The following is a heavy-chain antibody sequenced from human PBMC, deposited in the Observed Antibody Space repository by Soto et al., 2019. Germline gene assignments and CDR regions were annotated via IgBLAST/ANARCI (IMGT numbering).Heavy chain of an antibody. CDR1: GGTFSSYA. D-gene: IGHD3-9*01. Sequence: SVKVSCKASGGTFSSYAISWVRQAPGQGPEWMGGIIPIFGTANYAQKFQGRVTITADESTSTAYMELSSLRSEDTAVYYCASSLRYFDWLFLFDYWGQGTLVTVSS. V-gene: IGHV1-69*13. CDR2: IIPIFGTA. CDR3: ASSLRYFDWLFLFDY. J-gene: IGHJ4*02.